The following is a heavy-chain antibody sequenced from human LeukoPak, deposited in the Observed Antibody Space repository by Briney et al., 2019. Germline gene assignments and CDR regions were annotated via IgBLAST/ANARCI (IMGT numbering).Heavy chain of an antibody. J-gene: IGHJ6*02. CDR2: IYTSGST. CDR1: GGSISSGSYY. CDR3: ARADSAADYYYYGIDV. Sequence: SETLSLTCTVSGGSISSGSYYWSWIRQPAGKGLEWIGRIYTSGSTNYNPSLKSRVTISVDTSKNQFSLKLSSVTAADTAVYYCARADSAADYYYYGIDVWGQGTTVTVSS. D-gene: IGHD6-13*01. V-gene: IGHV4-61*02.